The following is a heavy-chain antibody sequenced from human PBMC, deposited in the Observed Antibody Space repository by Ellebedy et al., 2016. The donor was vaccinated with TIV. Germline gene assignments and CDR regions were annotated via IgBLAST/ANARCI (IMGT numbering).Heavy chain of an antibody. CDR2: IWYDGSNK. J-gene: IGHJ6*02. V-gene: IGHV3-33*08. CDR3: ARARIVGAKDGMDV. D-gene: IGHD1-26*01. Sequence: GESLKISCAASGFTFSSYGMHWVRQAPGKGLEWVAVIWYDGSNKYYADSVKGRFTISRDNSKNTLYLQMNSLRAEDTAVYYCARARIVGAKDGMDVWGQGTTVTVSS. CDR1: GFTFSSYG.